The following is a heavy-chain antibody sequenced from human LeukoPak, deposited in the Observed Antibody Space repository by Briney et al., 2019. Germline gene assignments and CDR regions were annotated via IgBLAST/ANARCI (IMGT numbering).Heavy chain of an antibody. V-gene: IGHV4-61*02. CDR1: GGSISSGSCY. CDR3: ARDLYISNWFDP. J-gene: IGHJ5*02. D-gene: IGHD3-16*01. CDR2: IYTSGST. Sequence: SQTLSLTCTVSGGSISSGSCYWSWIRQPAGKGLEWIGRIYTSGSTNYNPSLKSRVTISVDTSKNQFSLKLSSVTAADTAVYYCARDLYISNWFDPWGQGTLVTVSS.